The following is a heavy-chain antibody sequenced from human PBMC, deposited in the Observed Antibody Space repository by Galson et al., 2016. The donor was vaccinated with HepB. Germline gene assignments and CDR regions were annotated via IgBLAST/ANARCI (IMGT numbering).Heavy chain of an antibody. D-gene: IGHD3-3*01. Sequence: SETLSLTCSISGDSVTGGHWWSWVRRPPGKGLECIGEVYHSGSINYNPSLTSRVTISMDKATDQISLNLKSVTAADTAVYYCARAQLKYYQYTRGYYGHAFDVWGQGTAVTVSS. CDR3: ARAQLKYYQYTRGYYGHAFDV. J-gene: IGHJ3*01. CDR1: GDSVTGGHW. V-gene: IGHV4-4*02. CDR2: VYHSGSI.